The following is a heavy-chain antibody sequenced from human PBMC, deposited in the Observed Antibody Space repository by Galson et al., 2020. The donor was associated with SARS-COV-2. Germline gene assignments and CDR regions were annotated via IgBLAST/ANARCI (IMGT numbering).Heavy chain of an antibody. CDR1: GGSISSSSHY. CDR2: IYYSGSA. V-gene: IGHV4-39*01. CDR3: ARQGDYPPTKFDS. J-gene: IGHJ5*01. Sequence: SETLSLTCSVSGGSISSSSHYWGWFRQAPGKGLEWIGSIYYSGSAYNNPSLKSRLTMSIDTSKSLFSLNLHSVTAADTAVYFCARQGDYPPTKFDSWGQGILVTVSS. D-gene: IGHD4-17*01.